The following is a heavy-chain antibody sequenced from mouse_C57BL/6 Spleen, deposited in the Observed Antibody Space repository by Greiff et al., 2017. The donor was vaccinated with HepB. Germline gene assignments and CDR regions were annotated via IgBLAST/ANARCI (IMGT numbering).Heavy chain of an antibody. V-gene: IGHV5-16*01. CDR2: INYDGSST. J-gene: IGHJ4*01. CDR3: AREVGSNYYAMDY. Sequence: VQLKESEGGLVQPGSSMKLSCTASGFTFSDYYMAWVRQVPEKGLEWVANINYDGSSTYYLDSLKSRFIISRDNAKNILYLQMSSLKSEDTATYYCAREVGSNYYAMDYWGQGTSVTVSS. D-gene: IGHD2-2*01. CDR1: GFTFSDYY.